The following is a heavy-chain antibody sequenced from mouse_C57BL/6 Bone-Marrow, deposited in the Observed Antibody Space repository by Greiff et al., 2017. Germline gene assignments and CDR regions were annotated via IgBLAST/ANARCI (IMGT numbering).Heavy chain of an antibody. J-gene: IGHJ3*01. CDR1: GFNIKDDY. CDR3: TTPLAERAYYSNYVPFFAY. Sequence: EVKLQESGAELVRPGASVKLSCTASGFNIKDDYMHWVKQRPEQGLAWIGWIDPENGDTEYASKFQGKATITADTSSNTAYLQLSSLTSEDTAVYYCTTPLAERAYYSNYVPFFAYWGQGTLVTVSA. D-gene: IGHD2-5*01. CDR2: IDPENGDT. V-gene: IGHV14-4*01.